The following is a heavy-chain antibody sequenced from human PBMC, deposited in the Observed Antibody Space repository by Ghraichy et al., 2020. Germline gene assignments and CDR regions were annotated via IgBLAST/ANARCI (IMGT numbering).Heavy chain of an antibody. CDR1: GGSISSSSYY. Sequence: SETLSLTCTVSGGSISSSSYYWGWIRQPTGKGLEWIGSIYYSGSTYYNPSLKSRVTISVDTSKNQFSLKLSSVTAADTAVYYCARLAVILEWLFTYYFDYWGQGTLVTVSS. V-gene: IGHV4-39*01. D-gene: IGHD3-3*01. CDR2: IYYSGST. J-gene: IGHJ4*02. CDR3: ARLAVILEWLFTYYFDY.